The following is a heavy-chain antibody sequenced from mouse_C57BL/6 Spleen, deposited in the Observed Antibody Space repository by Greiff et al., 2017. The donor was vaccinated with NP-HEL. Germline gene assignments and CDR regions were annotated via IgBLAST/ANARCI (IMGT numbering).Heavy chain of an antibody. V-gene: IGHV10-1*01. CDR3: VRHYYDSMDY. Sequence: EVQLQQSGGGLVQPKGSLKLSCAASGFSFNTYAMNWVRQAPGKGLEWVARIRSKSNNYATYYADSVKDRFTISRDDSASMLYLQMNNLKTEDTAMYYCVRHYYDSMDYWGQGTSVTVSS. J-gene: IGHJ4*01. D-gene: IGHD1-1*02. CDR2: IRSKSNNYAT. CDR1: GFSFNTYA.